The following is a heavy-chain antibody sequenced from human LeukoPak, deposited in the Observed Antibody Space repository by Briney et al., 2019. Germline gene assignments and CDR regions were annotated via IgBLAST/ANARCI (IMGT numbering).Heavy chain of an antibody. D-gene: IGHD2-2*01. CDR1: GFTFDDYA. CDR2: ISWNSGSI. Sequence: GRSLRLSCAAPGFTFDDYAMHWVRQAPGKGLEWVSGISWNSGSIGYADSVKGRFTISRDNAKNSLYLQMNSLRAEDTALYYCAKDRGYQLLEDAFDIWGQGTMVTVSS. J-gene: IGHJ3*02. CDR3: AKDRGYQLLEDAFDI. V-gene: IGHV3-9*01.